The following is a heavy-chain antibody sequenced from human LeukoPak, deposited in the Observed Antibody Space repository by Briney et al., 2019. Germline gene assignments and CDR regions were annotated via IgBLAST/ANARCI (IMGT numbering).Heavy chain of an antibody. D-gene: IGHD4-23*01. V-gene: IGHV1-46*01. CDR2: INPSGGST. CDR1: GYTFTSYY. J-gene: IGHJ4*02. CDR3: ARERDYGGKSPLFGY. Sequence: EASVTVSCKASGYTFTSYYMHWVRQAPGQGLEWMGIINPSGGSTSYAQKFQGRVTMTRDTSTSTVYMELSSLRSEDTAVYYCARERDYGGKSPLFGYWGQGTLVTVSS.